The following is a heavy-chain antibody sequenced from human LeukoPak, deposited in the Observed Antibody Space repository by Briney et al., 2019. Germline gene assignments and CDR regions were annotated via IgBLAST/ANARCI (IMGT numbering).Heavy chain of an antibody. CDR3: ARGRGSGRKEYWFDP. Sequence: ASVKVSCKASGYTFTSYDINWVRQAAGQGLEWMGWMNPNSGNTGYAQKFQGRVTMTRNTSISTAYMEMSSLRSEDTAVYYCARGRGSGRKEYWFDPWGQGTLVTVSS. D-gene: IGHD3-10*01. V-gene: IGHV1-8*01. CDR1: GYTFTSYD. J-gene: IGHJ5*02. CDR2: MNPNSGNT.